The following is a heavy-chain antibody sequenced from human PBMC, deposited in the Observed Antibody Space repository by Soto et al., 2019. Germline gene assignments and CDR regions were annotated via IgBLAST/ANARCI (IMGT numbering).Heavy chain of an antibody. CDR3: ARDRSSSWYNGTFYFDS. CDR1: GGTFTTSD. J-gene: IGHJ4*02. Sequence: QVQLVQSGAEVRKPGSSVKVSCKASGGTFTTSDISWVRQAPGQGLEWMGGFIPLFDATKYAQKFQGRVTITADKSTGTAYMELSSLRSEDTAMYYCARDRSSSWYNGTFYFDSWGQGTLVTVSS. D-gene: IGHD6-19*01. CDR2: FIPLFDAT. V-gene: IGHV1-69*06.